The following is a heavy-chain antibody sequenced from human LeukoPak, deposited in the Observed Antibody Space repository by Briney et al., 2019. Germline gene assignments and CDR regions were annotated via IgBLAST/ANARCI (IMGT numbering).Heavy chain of an antibody. CDR1: GGTFSSYA. D-gene: IGHD1-26*01. J-gene: IGHJ5*02. Sequence: EASVKVSFKASGGTFSSYAISWVRQAPGQGLEWMGGIIPIFGTANYAQKFQGRVTITADKSTSTAYMELSSLRSEDTAVYYCARMRGGRLDPWGQGPLVTVSS. V-gene: IGHV1-69*06. CDR3: ARMRGGRLDP. CDR2: IIPIFGTA.